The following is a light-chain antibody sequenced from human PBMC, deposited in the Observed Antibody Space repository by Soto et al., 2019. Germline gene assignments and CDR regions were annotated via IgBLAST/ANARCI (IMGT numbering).Light chain of an antibody. CDR2: KTS. V-gene: IGKV1-5*03. Sequence: DIQMSQSPSTLSASVGGRVTITCRASQGTGDWLAWYQQKPGKAPKLLIYKTSTLEGGVPSRFSGSGSDTEFTLTISSLQHDDFETYSCQQYSSYPLTLGGGTKVDIK. CDR3: QQYSSYPLT. CDR1: QGTGDW. J-gene: IGKJ4*01.